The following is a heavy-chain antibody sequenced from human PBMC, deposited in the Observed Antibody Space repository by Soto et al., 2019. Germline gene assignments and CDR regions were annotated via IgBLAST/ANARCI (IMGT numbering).Heavy chain of an antibody. CDR2: INYSGKT. V-gene: IGHV4-39*07. Sequence: PSETLSLTCSVSGGSISSSSYYWAWIRQAPGKGLEWIGSINYSGKTYYNPSLKSRVTISVDTSKNWFSLKLSSVTAADTAVYYCARGGGVYYFDYWGQGTLVTVSS. CDR1: GGSISSSSYY. J-gene: IGHJ4*02. CDR3: ARGGGVYYFDY. D-gene: IGHD2-8*02.